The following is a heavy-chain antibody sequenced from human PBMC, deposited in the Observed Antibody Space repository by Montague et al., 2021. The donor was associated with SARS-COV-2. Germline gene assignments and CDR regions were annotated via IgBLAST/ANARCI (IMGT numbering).Heavy chain of an antibody. CDR1: GGSISSGSYY. V-gene: IGHV4-61*02. Sequence: TLSLTCTVSGGSISSGSYYWSWIRQPAGKGLEWIGRTSISGSTNHNPSLKSRVTISVDTSKNQFSLKLSSVTAADTAVYYCARDIAVAGLFDYWGQGTLVTVSS. D-gene: IGHD6-19*01. CDR2: TSISGST. J-gene: IGHJ4*02. CDR3: ARDIAVAGLFDY.